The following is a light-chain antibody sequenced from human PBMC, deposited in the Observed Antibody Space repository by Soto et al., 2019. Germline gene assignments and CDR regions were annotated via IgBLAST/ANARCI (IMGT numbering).Light chain of an antibody. CDR3: QQYHNHET. CDR2: KAS. J-gene: IGKJ1*01. CDR1: QSISSW. Sequence: DIQMTQSPSTLSASVGDRVSITCRASQSISSWLAWYQQKPGKAPKLLIYKASSLESGVPSRFSGSGSGAEFTLTISSLQPDDFATYCCQQYHNHETFGQGTKVEIK. V-gene: IGKV1-5*03.